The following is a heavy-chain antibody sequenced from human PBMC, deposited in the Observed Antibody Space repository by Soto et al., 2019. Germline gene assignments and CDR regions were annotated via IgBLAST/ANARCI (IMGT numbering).Heavy chain of an antibody. CDR1: GFTFSNYA. CDR2: LRIGGSIT. Sequence: EVQLLESGGGLVQPGGSLRLSCAASGFTFSNYAMSWVRQAPGKGLEWVSTLRIGGSITYYADSVKGRFTVSRDNSKNTLYLLMNSLRAEDTAVYYCARAAGSSSWYYFDYWGQGTLVTVSS. V-gene: IGHV3-23*01. CDR3: ARAAGSSSWYYFDY. J-gene: IGHJ4*02. D-gene: IGHD6-13*01.